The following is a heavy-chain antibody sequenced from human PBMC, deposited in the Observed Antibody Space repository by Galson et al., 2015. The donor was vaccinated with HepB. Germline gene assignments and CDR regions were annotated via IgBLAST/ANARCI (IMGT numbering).Heavy chain of an antibody. CDR3: ALRGGSSGYPVRYFDY. CDR1: GYTFTSYY. CDR2: INPSGGST. V-gene: IGHV1-46*01. J-gene: IGHJ4*02. D-gene: IGHD3-22*01. Sequence: QSGAEVKKPGESLRISCKASGYTFTSYYMHWVRQAPGQGLEWMGIINPSGGSTSYAQKFQGRVTMTRDTSTSTVYMELSSLRSEDTAVYYCALRGGSSGYPVRYFDYWGQGTLVTVSS.